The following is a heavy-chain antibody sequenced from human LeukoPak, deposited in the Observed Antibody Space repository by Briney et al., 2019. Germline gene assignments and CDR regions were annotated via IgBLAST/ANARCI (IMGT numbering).Heavy chain of an antibody. J-gene: IGHJ4*02. V-gene: IGHV3-7*01. CDR2: IKQDGSEK. Sequence: GGSLRLSCAGSGFTFSSHWMSWVRQAPGKGLEWVANIKQDGSEKYYVDSVKGRFTISRDNAKNSLYLQMDTLRAEDSAVYFCARDSPYNYGQPFDYWGQGTLVTVSS. CDR3: ARDSPYNYGQPFDY. CDR1: GFTFSSHW. D-gene: IGHD5-24*01.